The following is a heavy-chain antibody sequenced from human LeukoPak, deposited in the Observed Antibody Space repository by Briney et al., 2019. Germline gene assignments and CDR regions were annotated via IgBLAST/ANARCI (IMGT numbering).Heavy chain of an antibody. D-gene: IGHD3-22*01. CDR3: ARVTTYYYDSSGPNWFDP. CDR1: GGSISSYY. CDR2: IYYSGST. Sequence: SETLSLTXTVSGGSISSYYWSWIRQAPGKGLEWIGYIYYSGSTNYNPSLKSRVTISVDTSKNQFSLKLSSVTAADTAVYYCARVTTYYYDSSGPNWFDPWGQGTLVTVSS. V-gene: IGHV4-59*01. J-gene: IGHJ5*02.